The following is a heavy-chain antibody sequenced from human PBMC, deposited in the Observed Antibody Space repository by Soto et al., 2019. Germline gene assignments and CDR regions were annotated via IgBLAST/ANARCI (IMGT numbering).Heavy chain of an antibody. D-gene: IGHD6-13*01. CDR2: ISSGGSTM. Sequence: EVQLVESGGGLVQPGGSLTLSCAASGFNFNSYSMNWVRQAPGKGLEWVSYISSGGSTMFYADSVKGRFTVSRDNAENSLFLQMNSLRAEDTAVYYCAREAGSSSWYYFHSWGQGTLVTVSS. CDR3: AREAGSSSWYYFHS. J-gene: IGHJ4*02. V-gene: IGHV3-48*01. CDR1: GFNFNSYS.